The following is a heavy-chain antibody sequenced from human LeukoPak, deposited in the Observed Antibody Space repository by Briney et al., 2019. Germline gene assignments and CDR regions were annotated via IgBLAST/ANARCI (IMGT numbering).Heavy chain of an antibody. CDR1: GFTFNTYA. CDR2: ISGGGATS. D-gene: IGHD6-13*01. Sequence: GGSLRLSCAASGFTFNTYAMSWVRQAPGKGLEWVSAISGGGATSYYADSAEGRFTISRDNCKNTLYLQMNSLRAEDTAIYYCAKDGSSGIAATADAFDIWGQGTMVTVFS. CDR3: AKDGSSGIAATADAFDI. J-gene: IGHJ3*02. V-gene: IGHV3-23*01.